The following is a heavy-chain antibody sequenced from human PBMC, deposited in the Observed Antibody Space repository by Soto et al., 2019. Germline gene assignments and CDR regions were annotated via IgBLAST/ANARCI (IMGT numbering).Heavy chain of an antibody. CDR1: GYSFRRYT. Sequence: QVQLVSSGAEVKKPGSSVKVSCKASGYSFRRYTISWVRQAPGQGLEWLGRIIPVPGTANYAQKFQGRVTMTADKSTGTAYLEVSSLTSQDTDVYYSAREGDSSYSFHYWGQGTLVPVSS. CDR2: IIPVPGTA. J-gene: IGHJ4*02. CDR3: AREGDSSYSFHY. V-gene: IGHV1-69*08. D-gene: IGHD6-6*01.